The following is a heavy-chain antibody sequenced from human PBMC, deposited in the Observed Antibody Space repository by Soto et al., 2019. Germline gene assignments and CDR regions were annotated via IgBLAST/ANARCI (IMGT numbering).Heavy chain of an antibody. J-gene: IGHJ4*02. CDR2: VHYSGST. Sequence: PSETLSLTCKVSGGSITSGGYYWTWIRQPPGKGLEWIGYVHYSGSTNYNPSLKSRVTISVDTSKNQFSLKLSSVTAADTAVYYCARRYHDSSGSYADYWGQGTLVTVSS. CDR3: ARRYHDSSGSYADY. D-gene: IGHD3-22*01. CDR1: GGSITSGGYY. V-gene: IGHV4-61*08.